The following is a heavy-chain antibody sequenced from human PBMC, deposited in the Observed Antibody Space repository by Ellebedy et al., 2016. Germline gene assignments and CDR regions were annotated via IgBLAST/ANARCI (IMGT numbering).Heavy chain of an antibody. D-gene: IGHD4-17*01. CDR3: RQGHYADL. Sequence: GGSLRLSXTASGLNFNTFFMSWVCQAPGKGLEWVSTISAGSDTTRLADSVKGRFTISRDSSKNSVYLRMNNLRVEDTAVYYCRQGHYADLWGQGTLVTVSS. CDR2: ISAGSDTT. CDR1: GLNFNTFF. V-gene: IGHV3-23*01. J-gene: IGHJ4*02.